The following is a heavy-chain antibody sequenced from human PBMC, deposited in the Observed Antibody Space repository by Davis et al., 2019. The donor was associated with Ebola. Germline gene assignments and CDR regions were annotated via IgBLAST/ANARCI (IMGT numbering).Heavy chain of an antibody. J-gene: IGHJ4*02. CDR3: TTDPRDTAMVKGGY. CDR2: IKSKTDGGTT. V-gene: IGHV3-15*07. Sequence: GESLKISCAASGFTFSNAWMNWVRQAPGKGLEWVGRIKSKTDGGTTDYAAPVKGRFTISRDDSKNTLYLQMNSLKTEDTAVYYCTTDPRDTAMVKGGYWGQGTLVTVSS. D-gene: IGHD5-18*01. CDR1: GFTFSNAW.